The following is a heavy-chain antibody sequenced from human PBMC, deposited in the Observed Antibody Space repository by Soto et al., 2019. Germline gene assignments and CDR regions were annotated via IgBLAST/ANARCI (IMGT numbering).Heavy chain of an antibody. CDR1: GFTFSSYA. J-gene: IGHJ4*02. Sequence: GGSLRLSCAASGFTFSSYAMSWVRQAPGKGLEWVSAISGSGGSTYYADSVKGRFTISRDNSKNTLYLQMNSLRAEDTAVYYCAKDVRYYYDSSGSFDYWGQGTLVTVSS. CDR2: ISGSGGST. D-gene: IGHD3-22*01. CDR3: AKDVRYYYDSSGSFDY. V-gene: IGHV3-23*01.